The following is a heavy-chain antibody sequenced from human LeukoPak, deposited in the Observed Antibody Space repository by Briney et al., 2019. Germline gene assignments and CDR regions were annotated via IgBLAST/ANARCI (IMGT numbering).Heavy chain of an antibody. D-gene: IGHD5-18*01. CDR2: IHYSGST. CDR1: GGSISSYY. J-gene: IGHJ4*02. Sequence: MPSETLSLTCTVSGGSISSYYWSWIRQLPGKGLEWIGYIHYSGSTKYNPSLKSRATISVDTSKNQFSLKLRSVTAADTAVYYCARGVDTEALDYWGQGALVTVSS. CDR3: ARGVDTEALDY. V-gene: IGHV4-59*01.